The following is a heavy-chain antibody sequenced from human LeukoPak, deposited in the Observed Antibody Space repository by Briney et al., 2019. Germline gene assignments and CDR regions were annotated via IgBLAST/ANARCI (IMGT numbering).Heavy chain of an antibody. V-gene: IGHV3-21*01. CDR2: ISSSSYI. CDR3: ARDSVSPHYYDSSGYYQLLDY. Sequence: PGGSLRLSCAASGFTFSSYSMTWVRQAPGKGLEWVSSISSSSYIYYADSVKGRFTISRDNAKNSLYLQMNSLRAEDTAVYYCARDSVSPHYYDSSGYYQLLDYWGQGTLVTVSS. D-gene: IGHD3-22*01. J-gene: IGHJ4*02. CDR1: GFTFSSYS.